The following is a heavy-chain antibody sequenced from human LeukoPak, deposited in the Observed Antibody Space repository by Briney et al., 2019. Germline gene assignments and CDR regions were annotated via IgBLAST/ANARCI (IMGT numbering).Heavy chain of an antibody. CDR2: ISYDGSNK. D-gene: IGHD6-6*01. CDR3: ARDPGYSSSSLFDY. CDR1: GFTFSSYA. J-gene: IGHJ4*02. V-gene: IGHV3-30-3*01. Sequence: PGRSLRLSCAASGFTFSSYAMHWVRQAPGKGLEWVAVISYDGSNKYYADSVKGRFTISRDNSKNTLYLQMNSLRAEDTAVYYCARDPGYSSSSLFDYWGQGTLVTVSS.